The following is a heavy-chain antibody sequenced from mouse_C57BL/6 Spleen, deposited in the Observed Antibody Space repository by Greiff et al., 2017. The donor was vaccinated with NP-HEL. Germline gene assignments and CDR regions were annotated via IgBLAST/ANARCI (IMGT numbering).Heavy chain of an antibody. V-gene: IGHV5-9-1*02. J-gene: IGHJ4*01. CDR3: TRDPCSSLYAMDY. CDR2: LSSGGDYI. Sequence: EVQLVESGEGLVKPGGSLKLSCAASGFTFRSYAMSWVRQTPEKRLEWVAYLSSGGDYIYYAETVTGRFTISRDNARNTLYLQMSSLKSEVTAMYYCTRDPCSSLYAMDYWGQGTSVTVSS. CDR1: GFTFRSYA. D-gene: IGHD1-1*01.